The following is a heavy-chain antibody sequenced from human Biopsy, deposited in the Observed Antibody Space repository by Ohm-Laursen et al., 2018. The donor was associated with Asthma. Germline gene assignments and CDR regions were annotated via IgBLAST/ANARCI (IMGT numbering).Heavy chain of an antibody. J-gene: IGHJ4*02. CDR2: IMTVFGTT. CDR3: ARDYDGDYVQRHLPLAY. CDR1: GGTFSNFA. V-gene: IGHV1-69*13. Sequence: SVKVSCKAPGGTFSNFAISWVRQAPGQGLEWLGGIMTVFGTTTYAQNFQGRLTLTADESTSTAYMELSSLRSEDTAVYFCARDYDGDYVQRHLPLAYWGQGTLVTVSS. D-gene: IGHD4-17*01.